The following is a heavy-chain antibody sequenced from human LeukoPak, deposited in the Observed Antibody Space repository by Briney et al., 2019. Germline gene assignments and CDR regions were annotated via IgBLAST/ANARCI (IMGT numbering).Heavy chain of an antibody. CDR2: INSDGSST. CDR1: GFTFSNYW. Sequence: PGGSLRLSCAASGFTFSNYWMHWVRQAPGKGLVWVPRINSDGSSTSYADSVKGRFTISRDNAKNTLYLQMNSLRAEDTAVYYCAAYDSSGYSGKYFQHWGQGTLVTVSS. D-gene: IGHD3-22*01. CDR3: AAYDSSGYSGKYFQH. J-gene: IGHJ1*01. V-gene: IGHV3-74*01.